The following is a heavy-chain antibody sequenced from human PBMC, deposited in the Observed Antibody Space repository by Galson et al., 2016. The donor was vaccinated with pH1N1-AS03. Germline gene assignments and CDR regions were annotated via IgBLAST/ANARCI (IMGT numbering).Heavy chain of an antibody. V-gene: IGHV3-7*03. CDR1: ELTFSNYY. D-gene: IGHD6-19*01. CDR3: AREYTSGKPTHYDS. CDR2: IKEDGSQK. Sequence: SLRLSCAASELTFSNYYMSWVRQAPGKGLEWVATIKEDGSQKYYGDSVRGRFTISRDNAKNSLHLQMDSLRADDTATHYCAREYTSGKPTHYDSWGQGTLVTVSS. J-gene: IGHJ4*02.